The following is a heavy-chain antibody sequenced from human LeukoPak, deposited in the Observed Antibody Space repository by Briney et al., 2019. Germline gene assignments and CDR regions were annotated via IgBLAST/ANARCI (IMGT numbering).Heavy chain of an antibody. D-gene: IGHD6-13*01. V-gene: IGHV3-21*01. CDR2: ISSSSSYI. Sequence: GGSLRLSCAASGFTFSSYSMNWVRQAPGKGLEWVSSISSSSSYIYYADSVKGRFIISRDNAKNSLYLQMNSLRAEDTAVYYCARDRSVAAAGVHYFDYWGQGTLVTVSS. CDR3: ARDRSVAAAGVHYFDY. CDR1: GFTFSSYS. J-gene: IGHJ4*02.